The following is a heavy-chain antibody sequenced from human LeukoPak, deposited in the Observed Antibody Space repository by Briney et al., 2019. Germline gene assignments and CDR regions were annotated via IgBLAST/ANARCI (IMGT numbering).Heavy chain of an antibody. CDR2: ISGGSGGST. CDR1: GFTFSSYA. D-gene: IGHD3-22*01. J-gene: IGHJ4*02. Sequence: GGSLRLSCAASGFTFSSYAMSWVRQAPGKGLEWVSAISGGSGGSTYYADSVKGRFTISRDNSKNTLYLQMNSLRAEDTAVYYCAKSYYDSSGPFDYWGQGTLVTVSS. V-gene: IGHV3-23*01. CDR3: AKSYYDSSGPFDY.